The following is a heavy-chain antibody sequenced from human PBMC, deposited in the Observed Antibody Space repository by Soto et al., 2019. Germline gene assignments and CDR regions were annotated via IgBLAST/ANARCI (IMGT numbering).Heavy chain of an antibody. Sequence: ASVKVSCKASGYTFTSYAMHWVRQAPGQRLEWMGWINAGNGNTKYSQKFQGRVTITRDTSASTAYMELSSLRSEDTAVYYCAKDYYDSSGYYPPAPLFDYWGQGTLVTVSS. V-gene: IGHV1-3*01. D-gene: IGHD3-22*01. CDR2: INAGNGNT. CDR3: AKDYYDSSGYYPPAPLFDY. J-gene: IGHJ4*02. CDR1: GYTFTSYA.